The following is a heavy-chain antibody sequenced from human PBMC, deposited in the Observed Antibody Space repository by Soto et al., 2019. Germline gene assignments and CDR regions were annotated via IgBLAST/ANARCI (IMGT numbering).Heavy chain of an antibody. CDR2: IRSKANSYAT. D-gene: IGHD1-26*01. Sequence: EVQLVESGGGLVQPGGSLKVSCAASGFTFSGSAMHWVRQASGKGLEWVGRIRSKANSYATAYAASVKGRFSISRDDSTSTAYLQMNSLKTEDTAVYYCTRQGATMIFDYWCQGPLVTVSS. V-gene: IGHV3-73*02. CDR1: GFTFSGSA. CDR3: TRQGATMIFDY. J-gene: IGHJ4*02.